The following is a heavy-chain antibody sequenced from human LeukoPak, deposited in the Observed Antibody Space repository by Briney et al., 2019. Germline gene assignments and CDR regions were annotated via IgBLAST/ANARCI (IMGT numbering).Heavy chain of an antibody. J-gene: IGHJ4*02. D-gene: IGHD3-22*01. V-gene: IGHV3-23*01. CDR2: IRASGDTT. CDR3: AKDRSNYDSTGYNYIDY. CDR1: GLTFSSYA. Sequence: GGSLRLSCAASGLTFSSYAMHWARQAPGKGLEWISSIRASGDTTYYADSVKGQFTISRDNSKDTLYLQMNSLRAEDTAVYHCAKDRSNYDSTGYNYIDYWGQGMLVTVSS.